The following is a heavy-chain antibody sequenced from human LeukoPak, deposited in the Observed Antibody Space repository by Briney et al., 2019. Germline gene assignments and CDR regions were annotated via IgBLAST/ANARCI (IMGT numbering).Heavy chain of an antibody. CDR2: INYSGST. J-gene: IGHJ5*02. CDR1: GGSISTYY. V-gene: IGHV4-59*01. Sequence: SETLSLTCIVSGGSISTYYWSWIRQPPGKGLEWIGYINYSGSTNYNPSLQSRVTISVDTSKNQFSLKLNSVTAADTAVYYCARSWYSSSPPWFDPWGQGTLVTVSS. CDR3: ARSWYSSSPPWFDP. D-gene: IGHD6-13*01.